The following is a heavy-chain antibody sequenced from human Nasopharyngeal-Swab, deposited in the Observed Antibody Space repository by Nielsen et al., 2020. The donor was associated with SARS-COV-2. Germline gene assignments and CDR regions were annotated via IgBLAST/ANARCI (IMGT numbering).Heavy chain of an antibody. CDR1: GYSISSGYY. V-gene: IGHV4-38-2*02. J-gene: IGHJ6*02. Sequence: SETLSLTCTVSGYSISSGYYWSWIRQPPGKGLEWIGSIYHSGSTYYNPSLKSRVTISVDTSKNQFSLKLSSVTAADTAVYYCAGTLYYYGSGFYGMDVWGQGTTVTVSS. D-gene: IGHD3-10*01. CDR3: AGTLYYYGSGFYGMDV. CDR2: IYHSGST.